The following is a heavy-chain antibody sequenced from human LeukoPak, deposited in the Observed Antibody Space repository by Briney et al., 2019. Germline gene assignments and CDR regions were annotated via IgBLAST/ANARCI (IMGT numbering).Heavy chain of an antibody. CDR3: ASIRTYYHDSSGYDPEGNWFDP. Sequence: PSETLSLTCTGSGGSISSSSYYWGWIRQPPGKGLEWIGSIYYSGSTYYNPSLKSRVTISVDTSKNQFSLKLSSVTAADTAVYYCASIRTYYHDSSGYDPEGNWFDPWGQGTLVTVSS. D-gene: IGHD3-22*01. CDR2: IYYSGST. V-gene: IGHV4-39*01. J-gene: IGHJ5*02. CDR1: GGSISSSSYY.